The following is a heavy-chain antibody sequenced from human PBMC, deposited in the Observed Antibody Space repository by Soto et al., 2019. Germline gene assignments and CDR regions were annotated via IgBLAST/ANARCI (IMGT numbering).Heavy chain of an antibody. J-gene: IGHJ5*02. CDR2: IYYSGST. CDR1: GGSISSYY. V-gene: IGHV4-59*01. CDR3: ARDMAVAGTDWFDP. Sequence: KPSETLSLTCTVSGGSISSYYWSWIRQPPGKGLEWIGYIYYSGSTNYNPSLKSRVTISVDTSKNQFSLKLSSVTAADTAVYYCARDMAVAGTDWFDPWGQGTLVTVSS. D-gene: IGHD6-19*01.